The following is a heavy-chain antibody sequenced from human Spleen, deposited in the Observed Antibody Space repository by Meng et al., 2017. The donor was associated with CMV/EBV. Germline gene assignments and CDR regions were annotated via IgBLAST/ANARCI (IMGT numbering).Heavy chain of an antibody. Sequence: ASVKVSCKASGYTFTSYDMHWVRQAPGQGLEWMGIINPSGSSTNYAQKFQGRDTMTRDTSTSTVYMELSSLRSEDTAVYYCARDAPGDTAMVTWAFDYWGQGTLVTVSS. CDR2: INPSGSST. D-gene: IGHD5-18*01. J-gene: IGHJ4*02. V-gene: IGHV1-46*01. CDR1: GYTFTSYD. CDR3: ARDAPGDTAMVTWAFDY.